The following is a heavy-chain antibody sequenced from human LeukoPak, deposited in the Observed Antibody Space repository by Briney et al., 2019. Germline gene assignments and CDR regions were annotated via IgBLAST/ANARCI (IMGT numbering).Heavy chain of an antibody. J-gene: IGHJ5*02. V-gene: IGHV2-5*02. CDR2: LYWDDDK. CDR3: AHRRITIFGLIIIDNYFDP. CDR1: GFSLSTRGVG. D-gene: IGHD3-3*01. Sequence: SGPTLVKATQTLTFTCTFSGFSLSTRGVGVGWLRQPPGKALEGLSLLYWDDDKRYSPSLKSRLTITKDTSKNQVVLTMTNMDPVDTATYYCAHRRITIFGLIIIDNYFDPWGQGTLVTVSS.